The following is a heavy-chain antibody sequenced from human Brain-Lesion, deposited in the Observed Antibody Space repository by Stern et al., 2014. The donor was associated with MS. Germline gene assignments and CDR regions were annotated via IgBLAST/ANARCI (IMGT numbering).Heavy chain of an antibody. D-gene: IGHD1-26*01. CDR1: GYTLTELS. V-gene: IGHV1-24*01. J-gene: IGHJ4*02. CDR3: ATLSPGAGGNYYRHFDY. CDR2: FDPEDGET. Sequence: VHLVESGAEVKKPGASVKVSCKVSGYTLTELSMHWVRQAPRNGLEWMGGFDPEDGETIYAQKFQGRVTMTEDTSTDTAYMELSSLRSEDTAVYYCATLSPGAGGNYYRHFDYWGQGTLVTVSS.